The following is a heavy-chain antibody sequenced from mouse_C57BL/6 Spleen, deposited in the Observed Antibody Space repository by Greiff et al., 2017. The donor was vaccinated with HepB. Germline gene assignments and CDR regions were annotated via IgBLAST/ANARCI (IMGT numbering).Heavy chain of an antibody. V-gene: IGHV3-6*01. Sequence: VQLQQSGPGLVKPSQSLSLTCSVTGYSITSGYYWNWIRQFPGNKLEWMGYISYDGSNNYNPSLKNRISITRDTSKNQFFLKLNSVTTEDTATYYCARDPYGNLAMDYWGQGTSVTVSS. CDR3: ARDPYGNLAMDY. CDR2: ISYDGSN. D-gene: IGHD2-1*01. J-gene: IGHJ4*01. CDR1: GYSITSGYY.